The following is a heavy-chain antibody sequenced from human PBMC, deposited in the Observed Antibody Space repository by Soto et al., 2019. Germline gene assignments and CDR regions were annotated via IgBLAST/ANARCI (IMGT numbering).Heavy chain of an antibody. D-gene: IGHD2-15*01. J-gene: IGHJ6*02. CDR2: ISAYNGNT. CDR1: GYTFTSYG. V-gene: IGHV1-18*01. Sequence: ASVNGSCKASGYTFTSYGISWVRQAPGQGLEWMGWISAYNGNTNYAQKLQGRVTMTTDTSTSTAYMELRSLRSDDTAVYYCASSLLGYCSGGSCYYYYGMDVWGQGTTVTVSS. CDR3: ASSLLGYCSGGSCYYYYGMDV.